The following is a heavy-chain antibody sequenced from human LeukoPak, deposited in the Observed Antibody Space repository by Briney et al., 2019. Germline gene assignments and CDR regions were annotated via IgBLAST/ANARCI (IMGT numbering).Heavy chain of an antibody. CDR3: ARHTTTVVPFDY. Sequence: AYIYSSRTTNYPPSLKSRLTISVDTSNTQFSLKLSSVTAADTAVYYCARHTTTVVPFDYWGQGTLVTVSS. CDR2: IYSSRTT. J-gene: IGHJ4*02. V-gene: IGHV4-59*08. D-gene: IGHD4-23*01.